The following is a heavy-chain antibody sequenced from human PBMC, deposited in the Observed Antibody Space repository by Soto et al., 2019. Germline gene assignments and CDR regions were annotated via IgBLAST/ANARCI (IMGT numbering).Heavy chain of an antibody. J-gene: IGHJ2*01. CDR3: AKDYTPGYWEPRLSFDL. CDR2: ISGSGGST. Sequence: EVQLLESGGGLVQPGGSLRLSCAASGFTFSSYAMSWVRQAPGKGLEWVSAISGSGGSTYYADSVKGRFTISRDNSKNTLYLQMNSLRAEDTAVYYCAKDYTPGYWEPRLSFDLWGRGTLVTVSS. V-gene: IGHV3-23*01. CDR1: GFTFSSYA. D-gene: IGHD1-26*01.